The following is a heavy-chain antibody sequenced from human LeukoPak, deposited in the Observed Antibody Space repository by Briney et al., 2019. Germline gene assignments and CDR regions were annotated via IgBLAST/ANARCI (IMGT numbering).Heavy chain of an antibody. V-gene: IGHV4-39*01. CDR1: SSYW. Sequence: SSYWMHWVRQPPGKGLEWIGSIYYSGSTYYNASLKSRGTISVDTSKNQFSLKLNSVTAADTAVYFCARQVVAVAGTGYFDYWGQGTLVTVSS. CDR2: IYYSGST. J-gene: IGHJ4*02. CDR3: ARQVVAVAGTGYFDY. D-gene: IGHD6-19*01.